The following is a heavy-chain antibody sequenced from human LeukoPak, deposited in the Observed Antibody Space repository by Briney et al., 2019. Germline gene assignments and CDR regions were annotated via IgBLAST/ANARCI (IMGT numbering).Heavy chain of an antibody. CDR2: INPNSGGT. Sequence: GASVKVSCKASGYTFTGYYMHWVRQAPGQGLEWMGWINPNSGGTNYAQKFQGRVTMTRDTSISTAYIELSRLRSDGTAVYYCARDRDYSSSSLDVWGKGTTVTVSS. D-gene: IGHD6-13*01. V-gene: IGHV1-2*02. CDR1: GYTFTGYY. CDR3: ARDRDYSSSSLDV. J-gene: IGHJ6*04.